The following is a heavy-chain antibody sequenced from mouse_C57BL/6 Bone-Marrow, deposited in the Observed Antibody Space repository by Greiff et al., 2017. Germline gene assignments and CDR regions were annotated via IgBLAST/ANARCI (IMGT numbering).Heavy chain of an antibody. Sequence: QVQLKQPGAELVKPGASVKMSCKASGYTFTSYWITWVKQRPGQGLEWIGDIYPGSGSTNYNEKFKSKATLTVDTSSSTAYMQLSSLTSEDSAVYYCASSTMVTTTWYYFDYWGQGTTLTVSS. J-gene: IGHJ2*01. D-gene: IGHD2-2*01. CDR3: ASSTMVTTTWYYFDY. CDR2: IYPGSGST. CDR1: GYTFTSYW. V-gene: IGHV1-55*01.